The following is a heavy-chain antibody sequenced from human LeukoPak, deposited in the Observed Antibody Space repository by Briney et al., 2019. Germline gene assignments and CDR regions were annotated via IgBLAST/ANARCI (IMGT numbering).Heavy chain of an antibody. Sequence: SETLSLTCTVSGGSISSGSYYWSWIRQPAGKGLEWIVRIYTSGSTNYNPSLKSRVTISVDTSKNQFSLKLSSVTAADTAVYYCARENYYGSGSYWVGTYYYYMDVWGKGTTVTISS. V-gene: IGHV4-61*02. D-gene: IGHD3-10*01. J-gene: IGHJ6*03. CDR3: ARENYYGSGSYWVGTYYYYMDV. CDR2: IYTSGST. CDR1: GGSISSGSYY.